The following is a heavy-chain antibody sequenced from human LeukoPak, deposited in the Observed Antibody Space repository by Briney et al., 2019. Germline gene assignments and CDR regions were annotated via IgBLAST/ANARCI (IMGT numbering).Heavy chain of an antibody. CDR3: AGYYYDSSGYPH. J-gene: IGHJ4*02. V-gene: IGHV3-74*01. Sequence: GGSLRLSCAASGFTFSTYWMHWVRQAPGKGLVWVARINPDGTTISYADSVKGRFTISRDNAKNTLDLQMNSLRAEDTAVYYCAGYYYDSSGYPHWGQGTLVTVSS. CDR1: GFTFSTYW. CDR2: INPDGTTI. D-gene: IGHD3-22*01.